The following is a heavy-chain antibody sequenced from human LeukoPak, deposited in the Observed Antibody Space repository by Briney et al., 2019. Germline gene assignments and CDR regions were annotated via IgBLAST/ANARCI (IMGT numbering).Heavy chain of an antibody. V-gene: IGHV1-18*01. CDR1: GCTFTSYG. CDR3: ARESEDIVVVPAASAFDP. J-gene: IGHJ5*02. Sequence: ASVKVSCKASGCTFTSYGISWVRQAPGQGLEWMGWISAYNGNTNYAQKLQGRVTMTTDTSTSTAYMELRSLRSDDTAVYYCARESEDIVVVPAASAFDPWGQGTLVTVSS. D-gene: IGHD2-2*01. CDR2: ISAYNGNT.